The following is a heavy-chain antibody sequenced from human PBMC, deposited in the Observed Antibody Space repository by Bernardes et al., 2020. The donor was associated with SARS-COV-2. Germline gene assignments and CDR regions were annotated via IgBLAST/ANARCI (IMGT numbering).Heavy chain of an antibody. V-gene: IGHV4-59*08. CDR2: IYYSGST. J-gene: IGHJ3*02. CDR1: GGSISSYY. CDR3: ARHNHYYDSSGYYYIFRGKECCHGENDAFDI. Sequence: SETLSLTCTVSGGSISSYYWSWIRQPPGKGLEWIGYIYYSGSTNYNPSLKSRVTISVDTSKNQFSLKLSSVTAADTAVYYCARHNHYYDSSGYYYIFRGKECCHGENDAFDIWGQGTMVTVSS. D-gene: IGHD3-22*01.